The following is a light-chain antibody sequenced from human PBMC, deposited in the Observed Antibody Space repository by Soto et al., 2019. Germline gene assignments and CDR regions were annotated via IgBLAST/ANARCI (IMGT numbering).Light chain of an antibody. CDR3: QQYNRWPPLT. J-gene: IGKJ4*01. CDR1: QSVTTN. Sequence: DILMTQSPATLSASPGERATLSCRASQSVTTNVAWYQQKPGQPPRLLIYGTSTRATGVTDRFSGSGSGTEFTLTISSLQSDDSAVYYCQQYNRWPPLTFGGGTQVEIK. CDR2: GTS. V-gene: IGKV3-15*01.